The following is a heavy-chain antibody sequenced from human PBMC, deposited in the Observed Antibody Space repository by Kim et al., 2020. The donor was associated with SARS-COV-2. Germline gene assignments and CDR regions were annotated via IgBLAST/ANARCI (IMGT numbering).Heavy chain of an antibody. J-gene: IGHJ5*02. V-gene: IGHV1-69*13. CDR3: ARRGGNCSGGSCYHSPFDP. D-gene: IGHD2-15*01. CDR1: GGTFSSYA. Sequence: SVKVSCKASGGTFSSYAISWVRQAPGQGLEWMGGIITIFGTANYAQKFQGRVTITADESTSTAYMELSSLRSEDTAVYYCARRGGNCSGGSCYHSPFDPWGQGTLVTVSS. CDR2: IITIFGTA.